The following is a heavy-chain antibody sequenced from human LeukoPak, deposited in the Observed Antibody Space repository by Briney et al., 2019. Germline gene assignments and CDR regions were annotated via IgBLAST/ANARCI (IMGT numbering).Heavy chain of an antibody. V-gene: IGHV3-21*01. Sequence: PGGSLRLSCAASGFTFSSYSMNWVRQAPGKGLEWVSSISSSSSYIYYADSVKGRFTISGDNAKNSLYLQMNSLRAEDTAVYYCARGQAARYYFDYWGQGTLVTVSS. CDR3: ARGQAARYYFDY. CDR2: ISSSSSYI. CDR1: GFTFSSYS. D-gene: IGHD6-6*01. J-gene: IGHJ4*02.